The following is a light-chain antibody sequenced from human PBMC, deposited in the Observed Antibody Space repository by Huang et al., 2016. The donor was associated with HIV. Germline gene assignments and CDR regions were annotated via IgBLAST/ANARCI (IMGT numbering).Light chain of an antibody. CDR2: AAS. CDR1: QGIGCY. Sequence: IQLTQSPSSLSASVGDRVTITCRASQGIGCYLVWYQQKPGKAPKLLIYAASTLQRGVPSRFSGSGSGTDFTLTIGSLQPEDFATYYCQQLKTYPITFGPGTQVDIK. V-gene: IGKV1-9*01. J-gene: IGKJ3*01. CDR3: QQLKTYPIT.